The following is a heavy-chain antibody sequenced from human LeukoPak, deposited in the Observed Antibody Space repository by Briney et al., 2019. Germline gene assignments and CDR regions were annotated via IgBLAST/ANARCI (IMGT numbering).Heavy chain of an antibody. CDR2: ISGSGGST. J-gene: IGHJ4*02. Sequence: PGGSLRLSCAASGFTFSSYAMSWVRQAPGKGLEWVSGISGSGGSTFYADSVKGRFTFSRDNSKNTLYLQMNSLRAEVTAVYYCAKGLAAAGTGFDYWGQGSLVTVSS. CDR1: GFTFSSYA. V-gene: IGHV3-23*01. D-gene: IGHD6-13*01. CDR3: AKGLAAAGTGFDY.